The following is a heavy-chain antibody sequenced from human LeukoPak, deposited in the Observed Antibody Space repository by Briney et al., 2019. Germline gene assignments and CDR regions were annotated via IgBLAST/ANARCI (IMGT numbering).Heavy chain of an antibody. CDR2: ISGDGGST. D-gene: IGHD4-17*01. J-gene: IGHJ3*01. CDR3: ARDRWGNYGDYAAFDL. V-gene: IGHV3-43*02. CDR1: GFTFDDYA. Sequence: GGSLRLSCAASGFTFDDYAMHWVRQAPGKGLEWVSLISGDGGSTYYADSVKGRFTISRDNAKNMLYLQMNSLTAEDTAVYYCARDRWGNYGDYAAFDLWGQGTMVTVSS.